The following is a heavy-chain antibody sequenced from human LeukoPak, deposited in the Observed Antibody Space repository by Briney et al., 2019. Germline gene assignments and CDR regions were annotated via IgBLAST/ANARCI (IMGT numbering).Heavy chain of an antibody. Sequence: PGGSLRLSCAASGFTFSSYAMSWVRQAPGKGLEWVSAISGSGGSTYYADSVKGRFTISRDNSKNTLYLQMNSLRAEDTAVYYCAKDGAGGYYDSSGPITHHYYFDYWGQGTLVTVSS. CDR3: AKDGAGGYYDSSGPITHHYYFDY. V-gene: IGHV3-23*01. CDR1: GFTFSSYA. CDR2: ISGSGGST. D-gene: IGHD3-22*01. J-gene: IGHJ4*02.